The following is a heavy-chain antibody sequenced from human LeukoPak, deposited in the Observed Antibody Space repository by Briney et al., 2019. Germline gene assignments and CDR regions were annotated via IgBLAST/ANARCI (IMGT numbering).Heavy chain of an antibody. CDR3: ARAVRIAAREDWFDP. D-gene: IGHD6-6*01. CDR1: GFTFSSYA. Sequence: GGSLRLSCAASGFTFSSYAMHWVRQAPGKGLEYVLAISSNGGSTYYANSVKGRFTISRDNSKNTLYLQMGSLRAEDMAVYYCARAVRIAAREDWFDPWGQGTLVTVSS. J-gene: IGHJ5*02. CDR2: ISSNGGST. V-gene: IGHV3-64*01.